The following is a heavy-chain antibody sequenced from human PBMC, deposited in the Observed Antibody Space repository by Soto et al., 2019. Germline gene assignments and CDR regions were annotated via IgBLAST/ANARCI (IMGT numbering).Heavy chain of an antibody. Sequence: GGSLRLSCVASGFTFSSYALNWVRQAPGRGLEWVPAISGSGGTTYYADSVKGRFTISRDNSKNTLFLQMNSLRAEDAAIYYCAKSQKVISTSFDYWGQGSLVTVSS. CDR1: GFTFSSYA. J-gene: IGHJ4*02. V-gene: IGHV3-23*01. CDR2: ISGSGGTT. CDR3: AKSQKVISTSFDY. D-gene: IGHD3-22*01.